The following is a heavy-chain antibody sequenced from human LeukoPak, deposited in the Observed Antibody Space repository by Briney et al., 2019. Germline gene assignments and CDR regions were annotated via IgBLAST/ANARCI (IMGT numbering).Heavy chain of an antibody. CDR1: GGSISSYY. J-gene: IGHJ6*02. Sequence: PSETLSLTCTVSGGSISSYYWSWIRQPAGKGLEWIGRICTSGSTNYNPSLKSRVTMSVDTSKNQFSLKLSSVTAADTAVYYCARDHGSSPHYYYYGMDVWGQGTTVTVSS. CDR3: ARDHGSSPHYYYYGMDV. D-gene: IGHD3-10*01. CDR2: ICTSGST. V-gene: IGHV4-4*07.